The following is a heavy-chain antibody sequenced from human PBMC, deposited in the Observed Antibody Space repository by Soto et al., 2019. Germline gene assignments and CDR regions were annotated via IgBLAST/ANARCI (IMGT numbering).Heavy chain of an antibody. CDR1: GDSISPYY. CDR3: ARQASGWSYYFDY. Sequence: SETLSLTCTVSGDSISPYYWSWIRQPPGKGLEWIGYIFYSGSTSYNPSLKSRVTISVDTSKNQFSLKLSSVTAADTAVYYCARQASGWSYYFDYWGQGTLVTVSS. V-gene: IGHV4-59*08. CDR2: IFYSGST. D-gene: IGHD6-19*01. J-gene: IGHJ4*02.